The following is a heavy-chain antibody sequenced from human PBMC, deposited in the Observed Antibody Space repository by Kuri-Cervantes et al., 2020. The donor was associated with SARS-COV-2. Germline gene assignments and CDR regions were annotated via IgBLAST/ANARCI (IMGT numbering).Heavy chain of an antibody. CDR1: GFTFTSSA. CDR3: ATSTSHIVVVPAALLLYYGMDV. D-gene: IGHD2-2*01. Sequence: SVKVSCKASGFTFTSSAMQWVRQARGQRLEWIGWIVVGSGNTNYAQKFQERVTITRDMSTSTAYMELSSLRSEDTAVYYCATSTSHIVVVPAALLLYYGMDVWGQGTTVTVSS. CDR2: IVVGSGNT. V-gene: IGHV1-58*02. J-gene: IGHJ6*01.